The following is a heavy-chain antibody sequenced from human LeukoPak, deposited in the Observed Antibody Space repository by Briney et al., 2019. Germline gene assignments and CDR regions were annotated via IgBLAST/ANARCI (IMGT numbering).Heavy chain of an antibody. CDR3: AKQREGTTWSPDY. V-gene: IGHV3-30*18. J-gene: IGHJ4*02. D-gene: IGHD6-13*01. CDR1: GFTFSSYG. Sequence: TGGSLRLSCATSGFTFSSYGMHWVRQAPGKGLEWVTVISFDGSDKYYADSVTGRFTISRDNSRNVLYLQMNSLRAEDTAVYYCAKQREGTTWSPDYWGRGTLVTISS. CDR2: ISFDGSDK.